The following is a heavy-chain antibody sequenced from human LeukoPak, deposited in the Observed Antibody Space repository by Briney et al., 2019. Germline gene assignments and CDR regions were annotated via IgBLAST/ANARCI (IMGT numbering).Heavy chain of an antibody. V-gene: IGHV4-39*07. CDR1: GGSISSSSYY. Sequence: SETPSLTCTVSGGSISSSSYYWGWIRQPPGKGLEWIGSIYYSGSTYYNPSLKSRVTISLDTSKKQSSLKLSSVTAADTAVYYCASAVSQWPSWFDPWGQGTLVTVSS. CDR3: ASAVSQWPSWFDP. D-gene: IGHD6-19*01. CDR2: IYYSGST. J-gene: IGHJ5*02.